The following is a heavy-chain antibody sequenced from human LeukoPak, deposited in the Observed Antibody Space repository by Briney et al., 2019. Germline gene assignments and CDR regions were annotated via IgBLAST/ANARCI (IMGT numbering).Heavy chain of an antibody. V-gene: IGHV4-39*07. Sequence: SETLSLTCTISGGSISSGSDYWGWIRQPPGKGLEWIGKISNTGNTYHNPSLKSRVTLSVNTSTNQFSLKLSSVTATDTAVYYCARDPSHSYDSGGYYYQSREGWFDPWGQGTLVVVSS. CDR2: ISNTGNT. J-gene: IGHJ5*02. CDR3: ARDPSHSYDSGGYYYQSREGWFDP. D-gene: IGHD3-22*01. CDR1: GGSISSGSDY.